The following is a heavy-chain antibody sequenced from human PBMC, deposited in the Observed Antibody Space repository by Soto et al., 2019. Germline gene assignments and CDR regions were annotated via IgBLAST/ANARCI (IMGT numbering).Heavy chain of an antibody. CDR3: ARDPSGWYWFDP. D-gene: IGHD6-19*01. Sequence: SETLSLTSTVSGFNIISYYWRWIRQPPGKGLEWIGYIYYSGSTNYNPSLKSRVTISVDMSKNQFSLKLSSVTAADTAVYYCARDPSGWYWFDPWGQGTLVTVSS. J-gene: IGHJ5*02. CDR1: GFNIISYY. V-gene: IGHV4-59*01. CDR2: IYYSGST.